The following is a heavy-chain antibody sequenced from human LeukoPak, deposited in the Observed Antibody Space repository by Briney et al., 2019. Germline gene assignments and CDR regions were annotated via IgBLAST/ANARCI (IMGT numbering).Heavy chain of an antibody. CDR1: GFTFSSYA. D-gene: IGHD5-12*01. Sequence: GGSLRLSCSASGFTFSSYAMHWVRQAPGKGLEYVSAISSNGGSTYYADSVKGRFTVSRDNSKNTLYLQMSSLRAEDTAVYYCVKDGYSGYDPIPFDYWGQGTLVTVSS. CDR2: ISSNGGST. CDR3: VKDGYSGYDPIPFDY. J-gene: IGHJ4*02. V-gene: IGHV3-64D*06.